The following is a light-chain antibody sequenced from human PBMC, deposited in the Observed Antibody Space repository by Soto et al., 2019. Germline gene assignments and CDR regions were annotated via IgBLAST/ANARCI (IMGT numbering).Light chain of an antibody. CDR1: QTVSKF. CDR3: QQTYGLPRT. CDR2: SAS. J-gene: IGKJ1*01. Sequence: DVQMTQSPSSLSASVGDSVTIACRASQTVSKFVNWYQQKPGKVPDLLIYSASTLYSGVPSRFSGSGSGTEFTLTTSNLQPEDFATYYCQQTYGLPRTFAQGTNVDIK. V-gene: IGKV1-39*01.